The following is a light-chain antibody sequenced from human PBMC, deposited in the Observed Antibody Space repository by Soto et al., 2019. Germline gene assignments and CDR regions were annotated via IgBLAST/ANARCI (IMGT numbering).Light chain of an antibody. CDR3: QQSSNWPPEVT. CDR1: QSVRSS. CDR2: DAS. Sequence: EIVLTQSPDTLSLSPGERATLSCRASQSVRSSLAWYQQKPGQAPRLIIYDASNRATGIPARFSGSGSGTDFTLTISSLEPEDFAVYYCQQSSNWPPEVTFGPGTKVDIK. J-gene: IGKJ3*01. V-gene: IGKV3-11*01.